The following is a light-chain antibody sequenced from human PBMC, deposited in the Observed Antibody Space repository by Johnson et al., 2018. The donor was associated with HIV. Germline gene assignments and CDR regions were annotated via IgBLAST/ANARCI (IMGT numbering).Light chain of an antibody. V-gene: IGLV1-51*01. CDR3: GTWDSRLRNV. CDR2: DNN. Sequence: QSVLTQPPSVSAAPGQKVTISCSGSSSNLGNNYVSWYQQLPGTAPKLLIYDNNTRPSGFPDRFSGFKSGSSATLCITGLTTGDEADYYCGTWDSRLRNVFGTGTKVTVL. CDR1: SSNLGNNY. J-gene: IGLJ1*01.